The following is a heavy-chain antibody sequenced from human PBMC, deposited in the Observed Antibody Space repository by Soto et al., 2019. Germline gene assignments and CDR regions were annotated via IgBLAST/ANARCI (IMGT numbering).Heavy chain of an antibody. CDR3: ARQTRGPRGIYIDV. V-gene: IGHV4-39*01. Sequence: QLQLQESGPGLVKPSETLSLTCTVSGGSISSSSYYWGWFRLPPGKGLEWTGSIYYSGSTHDNPSLKNRVTISVDTTKNQCSLELSSVTAADTAVYYCARQTRGPRGIYIDVWGKGTTVTVSS. CDR2: IYYSGST. J-gene: IGHJ6*03. D-gene: IGHD1-26*01. CDR1: GGSISSSSYY.